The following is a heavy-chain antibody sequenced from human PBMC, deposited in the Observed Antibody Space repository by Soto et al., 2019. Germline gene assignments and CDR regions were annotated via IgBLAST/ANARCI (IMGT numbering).Heavy chain of an antibody. D-gene: IGHD1-26*01. CDR2: IKQDGSEK. V-gene: IGHV3-7*05. CDR1: GFTFSSYW. CDR3: AREGGGFGATIGYYFDY. J-gene: IGHJ4*02. Sequence: PGGSLRLSCAASGFTFSSYWMSWVRQAPGEGLEWVANIKQDGSEKYYVDSVKGRFTISRDNAKNSLYLQMNSLRAEDTAVYYCAREGGGFGATIGYYFDYWGQGTLVTVSS.